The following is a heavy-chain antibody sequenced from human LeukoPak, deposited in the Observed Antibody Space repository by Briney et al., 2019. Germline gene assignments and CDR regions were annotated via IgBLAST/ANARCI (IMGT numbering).Heavy chain of an antibody. CDR2: IKSDGSSP. J-gene: IGHJ4*02. V-gene: IGHV3-74*01. CDR3: AKDGHYSNFYFDY. D-gene: IGHD4-11*01. CDR1: GFIFSSYW. Sequence: GGSLRLSCAASGFIFSSYWMHWVRQAPGKGPVWVSRIKSDGSSPSYADSVKGRFTISRDNAKNTVYLQMNSLRAEDTAVYYCAKDGHYSNFYFDYWGQGTLVTVSS.